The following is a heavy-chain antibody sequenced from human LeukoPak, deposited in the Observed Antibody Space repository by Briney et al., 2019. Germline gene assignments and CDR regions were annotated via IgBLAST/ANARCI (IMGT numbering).Heavy chain of an antibody. V-gene: IGHV4-59*01. J-gene: IGHJ4*02. D-gene: IGHD6-6*01. CDR2: IYYSGST. CDR1: GGSISSYY. CDR3: ASNRVFAGGNGDY. Sequence: SETLSLTCTVSGGSISSYYWSWIRQPPGKGLEWVGYIYYSGSTNYKPSLKRRVTISVDTSKNQFSLKLSSVTAADTAVYYCASNRVFAGGNGDYWGQGTLVTVSS.